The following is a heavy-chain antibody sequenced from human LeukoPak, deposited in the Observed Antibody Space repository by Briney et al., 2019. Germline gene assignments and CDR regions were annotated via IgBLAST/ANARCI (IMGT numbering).Heavy chain of an antibody. V-gene: IGHV4-59*12. J-gene: IGHJ4*02. CDR2: INYSGST. Sequence: SETLSLTCTVSGGSISGYYWSWIRHFPGKGLEWIGYINYSGSTNYNPSLKSRVTISVDTSKNQFSLKLNSVTAADTAVYYCARDSDKTAMVFKSFDYWGQGTLVTVSS. CDR3: ARDSDKTAMVFKSFDY. CDR1: GGSISGYY. D-gene: IGHD5-18*01.